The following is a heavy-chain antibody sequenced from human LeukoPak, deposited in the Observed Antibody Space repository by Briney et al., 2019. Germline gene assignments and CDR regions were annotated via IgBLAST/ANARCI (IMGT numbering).Heavy chain of an antibody. CDR1: GYTFTNYT. V-gene: IGHV1-3*01. Sequence: GASVKVSCKASGYTFTNYTIHWVRQAPGQRLEWMGWINADADNIRYSQRFQGRVTITRDTSARTTYIELTRLRSEDTAVYYCAMQQQLGRLGDYWGQGTLVTVSP. CDR3: AMQQQLGRLGDY. D-gene: IGHD1-1*01. CDR2: INADADNI. J-gene: IGHJ4*02.